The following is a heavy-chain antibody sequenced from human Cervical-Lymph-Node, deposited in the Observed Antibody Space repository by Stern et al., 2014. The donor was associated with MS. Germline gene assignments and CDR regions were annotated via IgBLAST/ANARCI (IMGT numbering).Heavy chain of an antibody. D-gene: IGHD6-6*01. J-gene: IGHJ4*02. V-gene: IGHV3-13*01. CDR2: IGTAGDT. CDR3: ARGRSGYSSSQGEYYFDY. Sequence: EVQLVESGGGLVQPGGSLRLSCAASGFTFSSYAMHWVRQATGKGLEWVSAIGTAGDTYYPGSVKGRFTISRENAKNALYLQMNSLRAGDTAVYYCARGRSGYSSSQGEYYFDYWGQGTLVTVSS. CDR1: GFTFSSYA.